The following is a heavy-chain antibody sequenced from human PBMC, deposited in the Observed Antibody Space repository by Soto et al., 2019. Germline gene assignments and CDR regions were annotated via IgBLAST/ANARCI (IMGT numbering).Heavy chain of an antibody. J-gene: IGHJ4*02. V-gene: IGHV4-4*02. D-gene: IGHD6-13*01. CDR1: GGSISSSNW. CDR2: IYHSGNT. Sequence: QVQLQESSPGLVKPSGTLSLTCAVSGGSISSSNWWSWVRQPPGKGLEWIGEIYHSGNTNYNPSLKSRFTISVDKSKNQFSRKLSSVTAAAPAVYYCARALYSGSWYGRGGEFDYWGQGTLVTVSS. CDR3: ARALYSGSWYGRGGEFDY.